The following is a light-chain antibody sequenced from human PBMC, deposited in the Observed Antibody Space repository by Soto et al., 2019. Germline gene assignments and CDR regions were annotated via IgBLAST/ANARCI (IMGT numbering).Light chain of an antibody. Sequence: DIQMTQSPSSLSASVGDRVTITCRASQGIRKDLGWYQQKPGKAPKGLIFAASSLQSGVPSRFSGSVSWTAFTLTISSLQPEDFSTYYCLQHNSYPWTFGQETKMEIK. CDR2: AAS. V-gene: IGKV1-17*01. CDR1: QGIRKD. J-gene: IGKJ1*01. CDR3: LQHNSYPWT.